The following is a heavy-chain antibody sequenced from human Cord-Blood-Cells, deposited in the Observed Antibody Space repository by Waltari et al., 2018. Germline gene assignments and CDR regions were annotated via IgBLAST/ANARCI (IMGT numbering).Heavy chain of an antibody. CDR3: ARGTGKDYDFGSGYYGMDV. CDR1: GYTFTSYD. CDR2: MNPNSGNT. V-gene: IGHV1-8*01. D-gene: IGHD3-3*01. J-gene: IGHJ6*02. Sequence: QVQLVQSGAEVKKPGASVKVSCKAYGYTFTSYDITWVRQATGHGLEWMGWMNPNSGNTGYAQKFQGRVTMTRNTSISTAYMELSSLRSEDTAVYYCARGTGKDYDFGSGYYGMDVWGQGTTVTVSS.